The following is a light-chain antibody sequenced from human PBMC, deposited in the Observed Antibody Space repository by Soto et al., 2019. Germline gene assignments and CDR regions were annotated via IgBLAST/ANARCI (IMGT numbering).Light chain of an antibody. J-gene: IGKJ3*01. CDR2: AAS. CDR1: QSISSY. Sequence: DIEMTRSPASLSASVGDRVTITCRASQSISSYLNWYQQKPGKAPKLLIYAASSLQSGVPSRFSGSGSGTDFTLSISSLQPEDFATYYCQQSYSTPLAVAPVTMVDSK. CDR3: QQSYSTPLA. V-gene: IGKV1-39*01.